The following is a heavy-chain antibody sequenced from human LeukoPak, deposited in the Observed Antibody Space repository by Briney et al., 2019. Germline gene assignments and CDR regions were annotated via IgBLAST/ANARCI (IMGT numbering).Heavy chain of an antibody. CDR1: GGTFSSYA. CDR3: ARDPDSSGYRDY. J-gene: IGHJ4*02. D-gene: IGHD3-22*01. V-gene: IGHV1-69*04. CDR2: IIPILGIA. Sequence: SVKVSCKASGGTFSSYAISWVRQAPGQGLEWMGRIIPILGIANYAQKFQGRVTITADKSTSTAYMELSSLRSEDTAVYYCARDPDSSGYRDYWGQGTLVTVSS.